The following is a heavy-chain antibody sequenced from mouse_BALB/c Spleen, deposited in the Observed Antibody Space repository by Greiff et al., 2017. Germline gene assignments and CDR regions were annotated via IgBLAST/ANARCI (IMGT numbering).Heavy chain of an antibody. V-gene: IGHV1S137*01. CDR2: ISTYYGDA. CDR1: GYTFTDYS. CDR3: ARGGYRGYYAMDY. J-gene: IGHJ4*01. D-gene: IGHD2-12*01. Sequence: FQLQQSGAELVRPGVSVKISCKCSGYTFTDYSMHWVKQSHAKSLEWIGVISTYYGDASYNQKFKGKATMTVDKSSSTAYMELARLTSEDSAIYYCARGGYRGYYAMDYWGQGTSVTVSS.